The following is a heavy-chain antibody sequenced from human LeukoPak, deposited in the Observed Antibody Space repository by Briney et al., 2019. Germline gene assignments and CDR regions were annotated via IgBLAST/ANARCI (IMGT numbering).Heavy chain of an antibody. CDR3: ATGSKGLRFNYYFDY. D-gene: IGHD5-12*01. J-gene: IGHJ4*02. Sequence: GASVKVSCKASGYTFIGYYMHWVRQAPGQGLEWMGWTNPNTGDTNFAQKFQGRVTMTRDTSIATAYLELSRLNSDDTAVYYCATGSKGLRFNYYFDYWGQGTLVTVSS. CDR1: GYTFIGYY. CDR2: TNPNTGDT. V-gene: IGHV1-2*02.